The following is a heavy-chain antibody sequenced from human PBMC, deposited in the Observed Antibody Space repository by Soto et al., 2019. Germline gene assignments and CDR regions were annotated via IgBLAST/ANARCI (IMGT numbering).Heavy chain of an antibody. J-gene: IGHJ3*02. Sequence: GGSLRLSCSASGFTFSSYAMHWVRQAPGKGLEYVSAISSNGGSTYYADSVKGRFTISRDNSKNTLYLQMSSLRAEDTAVYYCVRPSEPDLRAFDIWGQGTMVTVSS. CDR2: ISSNGGST. CDR3: VRPSEPDLRAFDI. CDR1: GFTFSSYA. V-gene: IGHV3-64D*08.